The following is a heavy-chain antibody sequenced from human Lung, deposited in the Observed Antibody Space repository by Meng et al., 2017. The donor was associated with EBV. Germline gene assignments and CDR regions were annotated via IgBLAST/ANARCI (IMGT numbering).Heavy chain of an antibody. Sequence: QVQLVRAGAEVKKPGASVKVSCRASGYTFNDYHMPWVRQAPGQGLEWMGRINPRNGGTNYPRDFQGRVTMTTDMLTNTAYMELSSLRSDDTAVYYCARSGGGNWFDPWGQGTLVTVSS. CDR1: GYTFNDYH. J-gene: IGHJ5*02. V-gene: IGHV1-2*06. CDR3: ARSGGGNWFDP. D-gene: IGHD1-26*01. CDR2: INPRNGGT.